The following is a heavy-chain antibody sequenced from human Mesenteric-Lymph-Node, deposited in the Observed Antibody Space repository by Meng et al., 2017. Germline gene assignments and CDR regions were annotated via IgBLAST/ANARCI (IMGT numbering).Heavy chain of an antibody. V-gene: IGHV3-53*01. Sequence: ETLSLTCAVYGGSFSGYYMSWVRQAPGKGLEWVSVIYSGGSTYYADSVKGRFTISRDNAKNSLYLQMNSLRAEDTAVYYCARGYYDSSGYRFDYWGQGTLVTVSS. CDR3: ARGYYDSSGYRFDY. CDR1: GGSFSGYY. J-gene: IGHJ4*02. D-gene: IGHD3-22*01. CDR2: IYSGGST.